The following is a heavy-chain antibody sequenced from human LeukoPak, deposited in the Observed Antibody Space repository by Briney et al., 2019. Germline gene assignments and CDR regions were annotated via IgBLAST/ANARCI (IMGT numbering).Heavy chain of an antibody. V-gene: IGHV1-46*01. CDR1: GYTFTSYY. CDR3: ARARPGWELPSDAFDI. D-gene: IGHD1-26*01. Sequence: ASVKVSCKASGYTFTSYYMHWVRQAPGQGLEWMGIINPSGGSTSYAQKFQGRVTMTRDMSTSTVYMELSSLRSEDTAVYYCARARPGWELPSDAFDIWGQGTMVTVSS. J-gene: IGHJ3*02. CDR2: INPSGGST.